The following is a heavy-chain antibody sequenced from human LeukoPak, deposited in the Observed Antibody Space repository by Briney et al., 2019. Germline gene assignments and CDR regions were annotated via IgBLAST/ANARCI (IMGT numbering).Heavy chain of an antibody. CDR1: GGSISSYY. J-gene: IGHJ4*02. CDR2: IYYTGST. Sequence: SETLSLTCTVSGGSISSYYWSWIRQPPGKGLEWIGYIYYTGSTNYNPSLKSRVTISLDTSKNQFSLKLSSMTAADTAVYYCARQRVNKWNNLWSFDYWGQGTLVTVFS. V-gene: IGHV4-59*08. D-gene: IGHD1/OR15-1a*01. CDR3: ARQRVNKWNNLWSFDY.